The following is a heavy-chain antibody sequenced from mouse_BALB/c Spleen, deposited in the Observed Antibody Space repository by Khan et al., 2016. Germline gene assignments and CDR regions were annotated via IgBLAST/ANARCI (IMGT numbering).Heavy chain of an antibody. D-gene: IGHD2-4*01. Sequence: VQLQQSGAELVKPGASVKLSCTVSGFNITDTYMHWVNQRPEQGLEWIGRIDPANGNTKYDPKFQDKATITADTSSNTAYLQLSSLTSKETSVYYRSRGVDDYDVAYWGQGTLVTVSA. CDR2: IDPANGNT. CDR1: GFNITDTY. CDR3: SRGVDDYDVAY. V-gene: IGHV14-3*02. J-gene: IGHJ3*01.